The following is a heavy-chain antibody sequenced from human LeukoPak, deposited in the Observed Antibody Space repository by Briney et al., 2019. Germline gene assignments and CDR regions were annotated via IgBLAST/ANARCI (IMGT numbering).Heavy chain of an antibody. CDR2: IYSGGST. D-gene: IGHD3-22*01. V-gene: IGHV3-66*01. Sequence: AGGSLRLSCAASGFTVSSNFMTWVRQAPGKGLEWVSLIYSGGSTYYADSVKGRFTISRDNSKNTLYLQMNSLRAEDTALYYCARVSVVNFDYWGQGTLVTVSS. CDR1: GFTVSSNF. CDR3: ARVSVVNFDY. J-gene: IGHJ4*02.